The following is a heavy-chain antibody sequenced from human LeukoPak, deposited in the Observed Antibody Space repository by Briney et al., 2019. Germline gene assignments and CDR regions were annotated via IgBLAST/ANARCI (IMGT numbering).Heavy chain of an antibody. V-gene: IGHV3-23*01. Sequence: GGSLRLSCAASGFTFSSYAVSWVRQAPGKGLEWVSGISGSGGSTYYADSVKGRFTISRDNSKNTLYLQMNSLRTEDTAVYYCAKTPKIRGVSNFDYWGQGTLVTVSS. CDR3: AKTPKIRGVSNFDY. D-gene: IGHD3-10*01. J-gene: IGHJ4*02. CDR1: GFTFSSYA. CDR2: ISGSGGST.